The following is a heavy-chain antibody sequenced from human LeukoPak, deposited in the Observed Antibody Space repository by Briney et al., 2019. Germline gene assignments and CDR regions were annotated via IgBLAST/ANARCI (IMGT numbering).Heavy chain of an antibody. Sequence: PGGSLRLSCAASGFTFSSYAMSWVRQAPGKGLEWVSAISGSGGSTYYADSVKGRFTISRDNSKNTLYLQMNSLRAEDTAVYYCAKHERGSGWYADAFDIRGQGTMVTVSS. CDR3: AKHERGSGWYADAFDI. D-gene: IGHD6-19*01. CDR1: GFTFSSYA. J-gene: IGHJ3*02. V-gene: IGHV3-23*01. CDR2: ISGSGGST.